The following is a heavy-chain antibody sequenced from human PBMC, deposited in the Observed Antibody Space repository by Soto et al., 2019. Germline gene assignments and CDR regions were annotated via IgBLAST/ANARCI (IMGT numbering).Heavy chain of an antibody. D-gene: IGHD5-18*01. CDR2: ISAYNGNT. V-gene: IGHV1-18*01. Sequence: ASVKVSCKASGYTFTSYGISWVRQAPGQGLEWMGWISAYNGNTNYAQKLQGRVTMTTDTSTSTAYMELRSLRSDDTAVYYCAAQLWLDPSYYFDYWGQGTLVTVSS. J-gene: IGHJ4*02. CDR3: AAQLWLDPSYYFDY. CDR1: GYTFTSYG.